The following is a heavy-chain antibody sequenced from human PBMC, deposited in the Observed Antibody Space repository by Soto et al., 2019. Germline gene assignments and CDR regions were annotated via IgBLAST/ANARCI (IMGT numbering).Heavy chain of an antibody. CDR3: ASTYSASWYWFDP. J-gene: IGHJ5*02. CDR1: GFSLSNAGLG. D-gene: IGHD6-13*01. CDR2: SFSNDEK. Sequence: QVTVKESGPVLVKPTETLTLTCTVSGFSLSNAGLGVRWIRQPPGKALEWLAHSFSNDEKSYSRSLKSRLTISKDTSKSQVVLIMTNMDPVDTATYYCASTYSASWYWFDPWGQGTLVTVSS. V-gene: IGHV2-26*04.